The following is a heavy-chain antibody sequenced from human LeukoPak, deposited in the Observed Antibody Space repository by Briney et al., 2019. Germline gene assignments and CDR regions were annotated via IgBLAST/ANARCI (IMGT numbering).Heavy chain of an antibody. J-gene: IGHJ4*02. CDR2: IFSRSESI. CDR3: ARMGGNMN. V-gene: IGHV3-48*01. D-gene: IGHD1-26*01. Sequence: QPGGSLRLSCAASGFTFGAYTMNWVRQAPGKGLEWVTCIFSRSESILYADSVKGRFTISRDNSKNTLYLQMNSLRAEDTAVYYCARMGGNMNWGQGTLVTVSS. CDR1: GFTFGAYT.